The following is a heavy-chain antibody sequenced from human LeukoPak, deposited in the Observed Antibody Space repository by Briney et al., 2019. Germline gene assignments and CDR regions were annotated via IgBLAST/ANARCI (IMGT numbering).Heavy chain of an antibody. V-gene: IGHV3-23*01. CDR1: GFTFSSYA. CDR2: ISGSGGST. D-gene: IGHD1-26*01. J-gene: IGHJ5*02. Sequence: GGSLRLSCAASGFTFSSYAMSWVRQAPGKGLEWVSAISGSGGSTYYADSVKGQFTTSRDNSKNTLYLQMNSLRAEDTAVYYCAKTPGGSYFSGWFDPWGQGTLVTVSS. CDR3: AKTPGGSYFSGWFDP.